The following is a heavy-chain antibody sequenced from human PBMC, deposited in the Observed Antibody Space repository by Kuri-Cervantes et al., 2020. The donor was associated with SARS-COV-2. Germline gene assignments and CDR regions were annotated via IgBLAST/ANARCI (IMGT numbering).Heavy chain of an antibody. CDR1: GFTFSSYA. CDR3: ARDKRSLDFWSGYYSTRTRYWDFDL. CDR2: ISGSGGST. Sequence: GESLKISCAASGFTFSSYAMSWVRQAPGKGLEWVSAISGSGGSTYYADSVKGRFTISRDNSKNTLYLQMNSLRAEDTAVYYCARDKRSLDFWSGYYSTRTRYWDFDLWGRGTLVTVSS. D-gene: IGHD3-3*01. V-gene: IGHV3-23*01. J-gene: IGHJ2*01.